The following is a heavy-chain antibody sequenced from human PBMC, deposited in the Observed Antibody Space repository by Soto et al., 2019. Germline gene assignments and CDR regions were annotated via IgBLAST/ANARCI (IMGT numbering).Heavy chain of an antibody. D-gene: IGHD2-2*01. Sequence: QVQLVQSGAEVKKPGSSVKVSCKASGGTFSRYSITWVRQAPGHGLEWIGRIIPIFGIASYAQKFQGRVTITADESTSTAYMELSSLRSDDTAVYYCAREDRDRETGLVPAAIGGMDVWGQGTTVTVSS. CDR2: IIPIFGIA. CDR1: GGTFSRYS. J-gene: IGHJ6*02. V-gene: IGHV1-69*08. CDR3: AREDRDRETGLVPAAIGGMDV.